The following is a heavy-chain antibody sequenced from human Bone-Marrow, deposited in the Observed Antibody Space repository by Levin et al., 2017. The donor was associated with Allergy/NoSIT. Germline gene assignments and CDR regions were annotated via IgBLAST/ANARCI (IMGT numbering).Heavy chain of an antibody. Sequence: ASVKVSCKASGYTFTSYGISWVRQAPGQGLEWMGWISAYNGNTNYAQKLQGRVTMTTDTSTSTAYMELRSLRSDDTAVYYCARDGSLEGWDRGEIDYWGQGTLVTVSS. V-gene: IGHV1-18*01. J-gene: IGHJ4*02. CDR1: GYTFTSYG. CDR3: ARDGSLEGWDRGEIDY. D-gene: IGHD2-15*01. CDR2: ISAYNGNT.